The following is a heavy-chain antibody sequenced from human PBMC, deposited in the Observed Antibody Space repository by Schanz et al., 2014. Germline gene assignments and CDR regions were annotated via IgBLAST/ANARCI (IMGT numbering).Heavy chain of an antibody. CDR3: ARGYSNIWSPMAY. CDR1: GFTFRDYQ. CDR2: ITSGSAK. J-gene: IGHJ4*02. V-gene: IGHV3-11*04. Sequence: QVQLVESGGGLVKPGGSLRLSCTASGFTFRDYQMTWIRQAPGKGLEWVSYITSGSAKFYADSVKGRFTISRDNAKNSLSLQMNSLRAEDTAVYYCARGYSNIWSPMAYWGQGTLVAVSS. D-gene: IGHD6-13*01.